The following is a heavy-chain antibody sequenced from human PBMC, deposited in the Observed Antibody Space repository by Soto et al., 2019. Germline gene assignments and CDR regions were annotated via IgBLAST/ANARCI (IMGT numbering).Heavy chain of an antibody. CDR2: IYYSGST. CDR3: ASLSGYYYGMDV. J-gene: IGHJ6*02. V-gene: IGHV4-59*01. D-gene: IGHD3-9*01. CDR1: GGSISSYY. Sequence: SETLSLTCTVSGGSISSYYWSWIRQPPGKGLEWIGYIYYSGSTNYNPSLKSRVTISVDTSKNQFSLKLSSVTAADTAVYYCASLSGYYYGMDVWGQGTTVT.